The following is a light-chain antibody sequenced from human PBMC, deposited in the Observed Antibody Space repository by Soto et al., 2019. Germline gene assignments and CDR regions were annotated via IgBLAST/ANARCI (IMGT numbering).Light chain of an antibody. J-gene: IGKJ1*01. CDR1: QSISNF. CDR2: SAS. CDR3: QQSYRNPRT. V-gene: IGKV1-39*01. Sequence: DIQMTQSPSFLSASAGDRVTIFCRASQSISNFLHWYQQKPGKAPKLLIYSASKLESGVPPRFGGSGSGTDFTLTISSLQPEDFETYYCQQSYRNPRTFGLGTRVEIK.